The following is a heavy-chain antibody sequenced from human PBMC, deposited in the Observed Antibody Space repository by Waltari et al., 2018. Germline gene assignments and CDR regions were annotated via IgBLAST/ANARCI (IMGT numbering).Heavy chain of an antibody. D-gene: IGHD2-15*01. CDR1: EFTFSNSW. CDR3: TTLRWYQIGY. J-gene: IGHJ4*02. Sequence: EVQLVESGGGLVKPGGSLRLSCATSEFTFSNSWMGWVRQAPGKGREGVGRIRSQTDGGTADYAAPVKDRFTISRDDSKNTLYLQMNGLKTEDTAVYYCTTLRWYQIGYWGQGTLVSVSS. CDR2: IRSQTDGGTA. V-gene: IGHV3-15*01.